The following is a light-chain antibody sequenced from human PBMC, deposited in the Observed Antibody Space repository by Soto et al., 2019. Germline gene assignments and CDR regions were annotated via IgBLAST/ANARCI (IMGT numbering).Light chain of an antibody. J-gene: IGKJ1*01. CDR1: QTISSW. V-gene: IGKV1-5*03. CDR2: KAS. CDR3: QHYNSYSEA. Sequence: DIPMTQSPSTLSGSVGDRVTITCQASQTISSWLAWYQQKPGKAPKLLIYKASTLKSGVPASFSGSGAGTEVTLTISSLQPDDFATYYYQHYNSYSEAFGQGTKVELK.